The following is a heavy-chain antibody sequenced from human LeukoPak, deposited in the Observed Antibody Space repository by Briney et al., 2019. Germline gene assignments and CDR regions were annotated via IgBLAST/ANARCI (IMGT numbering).Heavy chain of an antibody. CDR1: GFTLSSYS. V-gene: IGHV3-21*01. CDR2: ISSSSSYI. D-gene: IGHD3-10*01. J-gene: IGHJ3*02. Sequence: GGSLRLSCAASGFTLSSYSMNWVCQAPGKGLEWVSSISSSSSYIYYADSVKGRFTISRDNAKNSLYLQMNSLRAEDTAVYYCAVGERGAFDIWGQGTMVTVSS. CDR3: AVGERGAFDI.